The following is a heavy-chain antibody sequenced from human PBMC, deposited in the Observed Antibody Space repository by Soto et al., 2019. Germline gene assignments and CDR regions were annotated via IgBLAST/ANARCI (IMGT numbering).Heavy chain of an antibody. Sequence: EVQLVESGGGLVQPGRYLRLSCASSGFTFDDYAMHCVRRVPGKGLEWVSSISWNSNIIGYADSVKGRFTISRDNAKNSLYLQMNSLRPEDTALYYCAKGGPDGFCSGGRCYFDYWGQGTLVTVSS. CDR2: ISWNSNII. J-gene: IGHJ4*02. V-gene: IGHV3-9*01. CDR3: AKGGPDGFCSGGRCYFDY. CDR1: GFTFDDYA. D-gene: IGHD2-15*01.